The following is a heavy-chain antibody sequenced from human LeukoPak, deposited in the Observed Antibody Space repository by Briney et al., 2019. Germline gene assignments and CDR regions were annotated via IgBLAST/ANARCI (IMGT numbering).Heavy chain of an antibody. J-gene: IGHJ4*02. CDR1: GYTFTGYY. CDR2: INPNSGGT. D-gene: IGHD5-12*01. V-gene: IGHV1-2*02. CDR3: ASSLEGSGYDWKY. Sequence: ASVKVSCKASGYTFTGYYMHWVRQAPGQGLEWMGWINPNSGGTNYAQKFQGRVTMTRDTSISTAYMELSRLRSADTAVYYCASSLEGSGYDWKYWGQGTLVTVSS.